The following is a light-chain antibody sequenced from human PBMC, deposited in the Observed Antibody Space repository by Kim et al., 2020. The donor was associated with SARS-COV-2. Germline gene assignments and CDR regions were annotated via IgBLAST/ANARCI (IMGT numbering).Light chain of an antibody. J-gene: IGKJ2*01. CDR1: QSVSSSY. Sequence: LSPGERATRSCRASQSVSSSYLAWYQQKPGQAPRLLIYGASSRATGIPDRFSGSGSGTDFTLTISRLEPEDVAVYYCQQYGSSPYTFGQGTKLEI. CDR3: QQYGSSPYT. CDR2: GAS. V-gene: IGKV3-20*01.